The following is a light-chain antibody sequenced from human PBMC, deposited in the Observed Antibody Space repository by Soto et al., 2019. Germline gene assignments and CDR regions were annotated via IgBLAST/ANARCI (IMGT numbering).Light chain of an antibody. CDR1: SSNIGAGFD. CDR2: GNS. V-gene: IGLV1-40*01. Sequence: QSVLTQPPSVSGAPGQRLTISCAGTSSNIGAGFDVHWYQQLPGTAPKLLIYGNSNRPSGVPDRFSGSKSGTSASLAITGLQAEDEADYYCQSYDSSLSENVFGTGTKLTVL. CDR3: QSYDSSLSENV. J-gene: IGLJ1*01.